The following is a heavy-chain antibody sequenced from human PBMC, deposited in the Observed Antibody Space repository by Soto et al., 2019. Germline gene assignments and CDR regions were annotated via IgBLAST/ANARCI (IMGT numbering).Heavy chain of an antibody. CDR1: GFTFSSYS. CDR2: ISSSSSTI. CDR3: ARGGYCSGGSCYGGAFDI. V-gene: IGHV3-48*01. J-gene: IGHJ3*02. D-gene: IGHD2-15*01. Sequence: EVQLVESGGGLVQPWGSLRLSCAASGFTFSSYSMNWVRQAPGKGLEGVSYISSSSSTIYYAASVKGRFTISRDNAKNSLYLQMNSLRAEETAVYYCARGGYCSGGSCYGGAFDIWGQGTMVTVSS.